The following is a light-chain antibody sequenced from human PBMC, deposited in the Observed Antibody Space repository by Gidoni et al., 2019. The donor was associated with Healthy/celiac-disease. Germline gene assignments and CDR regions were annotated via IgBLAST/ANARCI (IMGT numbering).Light chain of an antibody. V-gene: IGLV9-49*01. J-gene: IGLJ1*01. CDR1: SGYSNYQ. CDR2: VGTGGIVG. Sequence: QPVLPQPPSASASLGASVPLTCTLSSGYSNYQVDWYQQRPGKGPRFVMRVGTGGIVGSKGDGIPDRFSVLGSGLNRYLTIKNIQEEDESDYHCGADHGSGSNFVYVFGTGTKVTVL. CDR3: GADHGSGSNFVYV.